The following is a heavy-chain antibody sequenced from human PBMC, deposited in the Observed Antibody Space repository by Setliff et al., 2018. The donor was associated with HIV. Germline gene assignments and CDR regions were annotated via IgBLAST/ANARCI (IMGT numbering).Heavy chain of an antibody. D-gene: IGHD5-12*01. CDR3: ARGIYTGYDHFDY. J-gene: IGHJ4*02. V-gene: IGHV3-74*01. CDR2: INVDGSSI. Sequence: GGSLRLSCAASGFTFTDYWMHWVRQVPGQGLVWVSRINVDGSSISYADSVKGRFTISRDNAKNTLFLQMNSLRAEDTAVYYCARGIYTGYDHFDYWGQGTLVTVSS. CDR1: GFTFTDYW.